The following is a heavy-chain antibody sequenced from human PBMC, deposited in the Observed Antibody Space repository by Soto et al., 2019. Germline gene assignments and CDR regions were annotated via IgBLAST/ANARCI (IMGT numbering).Heavy chain of an antibody. CDR1: GYTFTSYY. CDR2: INPSGGST. CDR3: ARDELLSGYSSSWYGY. V-gene: IGHV1-46*01. D-gene: IGHD6-13*01. J-gene: IGHJ4*02. Sequence: ASVKVSCKASGYTFTSYYMHWVRQAPGQGLEWMGIINPSGGSTSYAQKFQGRVTMTRDTSTSTVYMELSSLRSKDTAVYYCARDELLSGYSSSWYGYWGQGTLVTVSS.